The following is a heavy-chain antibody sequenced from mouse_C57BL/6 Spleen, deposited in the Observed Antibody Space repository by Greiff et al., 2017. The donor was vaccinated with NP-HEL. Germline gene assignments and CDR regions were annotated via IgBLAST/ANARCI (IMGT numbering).Heavy chain of an antibody. CDR2: ISYDGSN. Sequence: EVKLEESGPGLVKPSQSLSLTCSVTGYSITSGYYWNWIRQFPGNKLEWMGYISYDGSNNYNPSLKNRISITRDTSKNQFFLKLNSVTTEDTATYYCARAPPFYHGAMDYWGQGTSVTVSS. CDR3: ARAPPFYHGAMDY. J-gene: IGHJ4*01. V-gene: IGHV3-6*01. CDR1: GYSITSGYY.